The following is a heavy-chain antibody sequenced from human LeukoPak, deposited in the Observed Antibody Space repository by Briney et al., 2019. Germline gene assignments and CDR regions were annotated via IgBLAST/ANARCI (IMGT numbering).Heavy chain of an antibody. D-gene: IGHD3-10*01. CDR3: AIDTLWFREECIAG. V-gene: IGHV1-18*01. CDR2: ISAYNGNT. Sequence: ASVKVSCKASGYTFTSYGISWVRQAPGQGLEWMGWISAYNGNTNYAQKLQGRVTMTTDTSTSTAYMELRSLRSDDTAVYYCAIDTLWFREECIAGWGQGTLVTVSS. CDR1: GYTFTSYG. J-gene: IGHJ4*02.